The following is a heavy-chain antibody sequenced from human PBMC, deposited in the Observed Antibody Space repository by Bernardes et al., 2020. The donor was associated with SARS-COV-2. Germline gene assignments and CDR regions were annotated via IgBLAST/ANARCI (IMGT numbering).Heavy chain of an antibody. D-gene: IGHD1-7*01. J-gene: IGHJ3*02. CDR2: IIPVLAIS. CDR1: GGTFSSNT. CDR3: ARAGLELRPLWAFDI. V-gene: IGHV1-69*02. Sequence: VNVSCKASGGTFSSNTITWVRQAPGQGLEWMGRIIPVLAISNYAQKLQGRVTFTADKSTTTAYMELNNLRSDDTAIYYCARAGLELRPLWAFDIWGQGTMVTVSS.